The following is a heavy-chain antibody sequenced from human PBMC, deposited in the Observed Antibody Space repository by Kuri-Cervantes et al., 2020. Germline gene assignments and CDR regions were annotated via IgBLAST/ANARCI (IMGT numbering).Heavy chain of an antibody. CDR2: VSAYNGNT. CDR3: ARLGRDGYNWAVDY. J-gene: IGHJ4*01. D-gene: IGHD5-24*01. Sequence: ASVKVSCKASGYTFTSYGISWVRQAPGQGLEWMGWVSAYNGNTNYAQKLQGRVTMTTDTSTSTAYMELRSLRSEDTAVYYCARLGRDGYNWAVDYWGHGTLVTVSS. CDR1: GYTFTSYG. V-gene: IGHV1-18*01.